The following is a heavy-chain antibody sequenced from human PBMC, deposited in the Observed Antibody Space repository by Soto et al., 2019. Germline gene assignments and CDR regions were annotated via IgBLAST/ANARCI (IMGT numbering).Heavy chain of an antibody. Sequence: QVQLQESGPGLVKPSQTLSLSCNVYGVSVSSGDYYWSWIRQHAGGGLEWIGYIDRSGSTYYKPSLRGRVTMSVDTSTNQIYLRLLSVTAADTAMYYCARDSGGNSENYYGLDVWGHGTTVTVSS. V-gene: IGHV4-31*03. D-gene: IGHD1-1*01. J-gene: IGHJ6*02. CDR2: IDRSGST. CDR1: GVSVSSGDYY. CDR3: ARDSGGNSENYYGLDV.